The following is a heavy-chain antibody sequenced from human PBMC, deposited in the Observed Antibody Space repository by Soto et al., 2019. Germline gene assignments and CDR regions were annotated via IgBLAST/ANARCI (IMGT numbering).Heavy chain of an antibody. J-gene: IGHJ5*02. CDR1: GGSISSYY. CDR2: VYYDGST. Sequence: SETLSLTCTVSGGSISSYYWSWIRQPPGMGLEWIGYVYYDGSTNYNPSLKSRVTISVDTSKNQFSLKLSSVTAADTAVYYCARFGDSSAPWGQGTLVTVSS. V-gene: IGHV4-59*01. CDR3: ARFGDSSAP. D-gene: IGHD4-17*01.